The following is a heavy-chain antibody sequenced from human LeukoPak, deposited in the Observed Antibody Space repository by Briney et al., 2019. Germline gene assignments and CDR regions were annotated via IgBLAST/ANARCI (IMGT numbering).Heavy chain of an antibody. CDR2: INHSGDV. CDR1: GGSVSGFS. D-gene: IGHD4-23*01. V-gene: IGHV4-34*01. Sequence: PSETLSLTCAVYGGSVSGFSWSWIRQSPMRGLESIGEINHSGDVTYAPSVQSRVTLSLDTSRNQFSLRLTSVTAADTAVYYCVRGRNVKWVPGVGGNPRASRYYYYMDVWGKGTTVTVSS. J-gene: IGHJ6*03. CDR3: VRGRNVKWVPGVGGNPRASRYYYYMDV.